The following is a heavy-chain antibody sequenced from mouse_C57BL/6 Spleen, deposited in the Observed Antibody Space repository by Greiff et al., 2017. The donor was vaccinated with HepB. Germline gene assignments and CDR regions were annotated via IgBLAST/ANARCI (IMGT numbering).Heavy chain of an antibody. D-gene: IGHD1-1*01. J-gene: IGHJ4*01. CDR2: ISDGGSYT. CDR1: GFTFSSYA. Sequence: EVKLVESGGGLVKPGGSLKLSCAASGFTFSSYAMSWVRQTPEKRLEWVATISDGGSYTYYPDNVKGRFTISRDNAKNNLYLQMSHLKSEDTAMYYCARGGGSSYAMDYWGQGTSVTVSS. V-gene: IGHV5-4*03. CDR3: ARGGGSSYAMDY.